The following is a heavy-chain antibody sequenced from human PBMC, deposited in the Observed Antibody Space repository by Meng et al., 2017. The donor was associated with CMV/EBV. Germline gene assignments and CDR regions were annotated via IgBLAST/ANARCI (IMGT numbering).Heavy chain of an antibody. Sequence: GGSLRLSCAASGFTFSSYWMHWVRQAPGKGLVWVSRINSDGSSTSYADSVKGRFTISRDNAKNTLYLQMNSLRAEDTAVYYCARGGPYYDFWSGPLTDYWGQGTLVTVSS. CDR1: GFTFSSYW. V-gene: IGHV3-74*01. CDR2: INSDGSST. D-gene: IGHD3-3*01. CDR3: ARGGPYYDFWSGPLTDY. J-gene: IGHJ4*02.